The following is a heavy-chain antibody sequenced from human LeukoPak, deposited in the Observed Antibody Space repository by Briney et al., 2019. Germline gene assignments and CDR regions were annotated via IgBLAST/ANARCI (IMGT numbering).Heavy chain of an antibody. Sequence: GGSLRLSCAASGFTFDDYGMSWVRQAPGKGLEWVSGINWNGGRTGYADSVKGRFTISRDNAKNSLYLQMNSLRAEDTALYYCARDIYCSSTSCSPSAFDYWGQGTLVTVSS. V-gene: IGHV3-20*04. CDR2: INWNGGRT. D-gene: IGHD2-2*01. CDR3: ARDIYCSSTSCSPSAFDY. CDR1: GFTFDDYG. J-gene: IGHJ4*02.